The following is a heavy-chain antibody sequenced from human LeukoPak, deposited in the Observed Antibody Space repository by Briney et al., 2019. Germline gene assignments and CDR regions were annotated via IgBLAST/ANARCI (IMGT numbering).Heavy chain of an antibody. J-gene: IGHJ4*02. CDR1: GFTFSSYG. CDR2: IWYDGSNK. Sequence: GGSLRLSCAASGFTFSSYGMHWVRQAPGKGLEWVAVIWYDGSNKYYADSVKGRFTISRDNSKNTLYLQMNSLRAEDTAVYYCAKNDYGGSPVAIDYWGQGALVTVSS. D-gene: IGHD4-23*01. V-gene: IGHV3-33*06. CDR3: AKNDYGGSPVAIDY.